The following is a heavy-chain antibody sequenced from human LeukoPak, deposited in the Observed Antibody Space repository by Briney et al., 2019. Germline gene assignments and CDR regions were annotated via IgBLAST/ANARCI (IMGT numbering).Heavy chain of an antibody. V-gene: IGHV4-59*01. Sequence: SETLSLTCTVSGGSISSYYWSWIRQSPGKGLEWIGYIYYSGSTNYNPSLKSRVTISVDTSKNQFSLKLSSVTAADTAVYYCARASYYYSGGSCYLAAFDIWGQGTMVTVSS. J-gene: IGHJ3*02. CDR2: IYYSGST. CDR1: GGSISSYY. D-gene: IGHD2-15*01. CDR3: ARASYYYSGGSCYLAAFDI.